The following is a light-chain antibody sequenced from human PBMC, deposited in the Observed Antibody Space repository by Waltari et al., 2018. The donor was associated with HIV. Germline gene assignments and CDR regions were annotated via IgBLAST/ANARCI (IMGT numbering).Light chain of an antibody. CDR3: QQYGNSFPLT. J-gene: IGKJ4*01. Sequence: EIVLTQFPGTLTLSPRERAARSCKTSQTVPSNFLAWYQQKPGQTPRLLIYEASTRAAGIPGRFSGSGSATHFTLTIARLEPEDFAVYYCQQYGNSFPLTFGGGTKVEI. CDR1: QTVPSNF. CDR2: EAS. V-gene: IGKV3-20*01.